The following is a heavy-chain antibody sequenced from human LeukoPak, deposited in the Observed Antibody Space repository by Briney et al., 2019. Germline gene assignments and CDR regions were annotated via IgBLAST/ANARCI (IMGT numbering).Heavy chain of an antibody. V-gene: IGHV3-23*01. CDR1: GFTFSSYS. D-gene: IGHD3-22*01. Sequence: GGSLRLSCAASGFTFSSYSMNWVRQAPGKGLEWVSAISGSGGSTYYADSVKGRFTISRDNSKNTLYLQMNSLRAEDTAVYYCAKDRDSSGYYRFDYWGQGTLVTVYS. CDR2: ISGSGGST. J-gene: IGHJ4*02. CDR3: AKDRDSSGYYRFDY.